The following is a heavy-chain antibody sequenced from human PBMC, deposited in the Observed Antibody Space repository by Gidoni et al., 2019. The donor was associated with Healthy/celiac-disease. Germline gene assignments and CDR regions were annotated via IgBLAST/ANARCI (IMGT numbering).Heavy chain of an antibody. D-gene: IGHD5-18*01. CDR1: GYRFTSYW. Sequence: EVQLVQSGAEVKKHGESLKISCKGSGYRFTSYWIGWERQMPGKGLEWMGIIYPVASDTRYSPSFQGQVTISADKYISTAYLQWSSLKASDTAMYYCARHDGYSYADYWGQGTLVTVSS. V-gene: IGHV5-51*01. J-gene: IGHJ4*02. CDR3: ARHDGYSYADY. CDR2: IYPVASDT.